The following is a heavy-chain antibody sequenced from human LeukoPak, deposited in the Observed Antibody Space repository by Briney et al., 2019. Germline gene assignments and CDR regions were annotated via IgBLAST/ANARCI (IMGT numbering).Heavy chain of an antibody. D-gene: IGHD3-22*01. Sequence: GGSLRLSCAASGFTVSSKYMSWVRQAPGKGLEWVSVIYSGGSTYYADSVKGRFTISRDNSKNTLYLQMNSLRAEDTAVYYCARDAVSGDAFDIWGQGTMVTVSS. V-gene: IGHV3-53*01. CDR3: ARDAVSGDAFDI. CDR2: IYSGGST. J-gene: IGHJ3*02. CDR1: GFTVSSKY.